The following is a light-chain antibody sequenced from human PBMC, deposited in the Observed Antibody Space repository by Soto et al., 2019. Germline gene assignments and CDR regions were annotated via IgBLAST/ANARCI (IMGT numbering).Light chain of an antibody. Sequence: AIHMTQSPSSLSASVGDRVTITCRSSQGLGTRLSWYQQRPGRPPKLLIYTASSLYDGVPSRFSGAGSGTAFTLTITSLQPEDFAIYFCLQEFNYPQTFGQGTRV. J-gene: IGKJ1*01. CDR3: LQEFNYPQT. CDR2: TAS. V-gene: IGKV1-6*01. CDR1: QGLGTR.